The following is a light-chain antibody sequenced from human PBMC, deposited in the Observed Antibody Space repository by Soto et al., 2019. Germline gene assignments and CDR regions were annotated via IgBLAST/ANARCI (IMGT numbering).Light chain of an antibody. Sequence: DIQMTQSPSTLSASVGDRVTITCRASESGSRWLAWYQQKPGRTPKLLIYQASTLETGVPSRFSGSGSGTELTITISRVQPDDFTTNYCQLYNAYSRAFGQGTKVEIK. CDR2: QAS. CDR1: ESGSRW. J-gene: IGKJ1*01. V-gene: IGKV1-5*03. CDR3: QLYNAYSRA.